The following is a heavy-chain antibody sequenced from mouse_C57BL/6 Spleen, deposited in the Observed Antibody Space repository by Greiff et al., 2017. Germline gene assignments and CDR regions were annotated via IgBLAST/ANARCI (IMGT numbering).Heavy chain of an antibody. Sequence: EVHLVESGGGLVKPGGSLTLSCAASGFTFSSYAMSWVRQTPEKRLEWVATISAGGSYTYYPDNVKGRFTISRENAKNNLYLQMSHLKSEDTAMYYCARDNCSNWGYAMDYWGQGTSVTVSA. CDR1: GFTFSSYA. J-gene: IGHJ4*01. CDR2: ISAGGSYT. CDR3: ARDNCSNWGYAMDY. D-gene: IGHD2-5*01. V-gene: IGHV5-4*01.